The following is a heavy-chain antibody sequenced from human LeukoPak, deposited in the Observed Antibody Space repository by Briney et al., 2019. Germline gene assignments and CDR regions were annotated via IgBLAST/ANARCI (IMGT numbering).Heavy chain of an antibody. V-gene: IGHV1-18*01. CDR1: GYTFINHG. CDR3: GRWSPNPNDS. J-gene: IGHJ5*01. D-gene: IGHD3-3*01. Sequence: GASVEASCKASGYTFINHGISWVRQAPGQGLEWLGWISAYNGRTEYAPNLQDRVTMTTDTSTTTAYMELRSLTSDDTAVYYCGRWSPNPNDSWGQGTLVTVSS. CDR2: ISAYNGRT.